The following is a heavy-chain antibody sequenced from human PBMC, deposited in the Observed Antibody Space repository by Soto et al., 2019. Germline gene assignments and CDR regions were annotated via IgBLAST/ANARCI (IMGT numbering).Heavy chain of an antibody. V-gene: IGHV3-48*03. CDR1: GFTFSSYE. CDR2: ISSSGSTI. CDR3: ARGAYYYDSSGYYPGY. Sequence: GGSLRLSCAASGFTFSSYEMNWVRQAPGKGLEWVSYISSSGSTIYYADSVKGRFTISRDNAKNSLYLQMNSLRAEDTAVYYCARGAYYYDSSGYYPGYWGQGTLVTVSS. D-gene: IGHD3-22*01. J-gene: IGHJ4*02.